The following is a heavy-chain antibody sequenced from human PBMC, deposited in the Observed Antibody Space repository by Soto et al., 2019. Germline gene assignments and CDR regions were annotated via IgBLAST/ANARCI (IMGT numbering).Heavy chain of an antibody. CDR3: ARLAVGYDFWTSDYYYYYGMDV. J-gene: IGHJ6*02. V-gene: IGHV4-59*11. D-gene: IGHD3-3*01. CDR1: GGSISSHY. CDR2: IYYSGST. Sequence: SETLSLTCTVSGGSISSHYWSWIRQPPGKGLEWIGYIYYSGSTNYNPSLKSRVTISVDTSKNQFSLKLSSVTAADTAVYYCARLAVGYDFWTSDYYYYYGMDVWGQGTTVTV.